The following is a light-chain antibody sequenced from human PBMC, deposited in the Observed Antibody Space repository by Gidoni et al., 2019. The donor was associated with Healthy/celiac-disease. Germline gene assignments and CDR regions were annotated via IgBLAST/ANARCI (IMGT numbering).Light chain of an antibody. CDR2: VAS. J-gene: IGKJ5*01. CDR1: QSVSCY. CDR3: QQRSNWSIT. V-gene: IGKV3-11*01. Sequence: PATLSFLPGEKATHSFRASQSVSCYLAWYQQKPGQAPRLLSYVASNSATGIPAKFSGSGSGTNFTLTNSSLEPEDFAVYYCQQRSNWSITFGQGTRLEIK.